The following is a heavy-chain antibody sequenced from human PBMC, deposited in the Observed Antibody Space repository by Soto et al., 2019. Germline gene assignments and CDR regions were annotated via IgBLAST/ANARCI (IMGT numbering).Heavy chain of an antibody. CDR2: TYYRSKWYN. CDR1: GDSFSSNSAA. Sequence: PSQTLSLTCVISGDSFSSNSAAWNWIRQSPSRGLEWLGRTYYRSKWYNDYAVSVKSRITINPDTSKNQFSPQLNSVTPEDTAVYYCAIGTTPYYYYGMDVWGQGTTVTVSS. CDR3: AIGTTPYYYYGMDV. J-gene: IGHJ6*02. D-gene: IGHD1-7*01. V-gene: IGHV6-1*01.